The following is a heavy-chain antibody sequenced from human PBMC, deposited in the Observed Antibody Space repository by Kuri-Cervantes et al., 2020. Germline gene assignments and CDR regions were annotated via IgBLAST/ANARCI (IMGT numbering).Heavy chain of an antibody. V-gene: IGHV4-59*08. J-gene: IGHJ3*02. CDR3: ASKRIPHSGYWVHDAFDI. CDR2: IYYSGST. Sequence: LRLSCPASGGSISGSYWSWIRQPPGKGLEWMGYIYYSGSTNYNSSLKSRVTISVDTSTNQFSLKLSSVTAADTAVYYCASKRIPHSGYWVHDAFDIWGQGTMVTVSS. D-gene: IGHD3-22*01. CDR1: GGSISGSY.